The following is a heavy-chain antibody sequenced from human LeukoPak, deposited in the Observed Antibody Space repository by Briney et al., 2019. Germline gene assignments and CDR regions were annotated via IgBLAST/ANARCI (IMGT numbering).Heavy chain of an antibody. J-gene: IGHJ5*01. CDR2: IYYSGST. CDR1: GGSISSSSYY. CDR3: AREGAYRTYGDYSPFDF. D-gene: IGHD4-17*01. V-gene: IGHV4-39*02. Sequence: SETLSLTCTVSGGSISSSSYYWGWIRQPPGKGLEWIGSIYYSGSTYYNPSLKSRVTISVDTSKNQFSLKLSSVTAADTAVYYCAREGAYRTYGDYSPFDFWGQGTLVTVSS.